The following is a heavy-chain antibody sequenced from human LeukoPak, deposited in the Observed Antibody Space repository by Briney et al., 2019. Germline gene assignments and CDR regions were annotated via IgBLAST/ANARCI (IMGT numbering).Heavy chain of an antibody. D-gene: IGHD5-18*01. CDR2: ISGSGGGT. J-gene: IGHJ4*02. CDR1: GFTFSSYA. CDR3: ARDLIQLWVFDY. Sequence: GGSLRLSCAASGFTFSSYAMSWVRQAPEKGLEWVSTISGSGGGTYYADSVKGRFTISRDDSKNTLYLQMNSLRAEDTAVYYCARDLIQLWVFDYWGQGTLVTVSS. V-gene: IGHV3-23*01.